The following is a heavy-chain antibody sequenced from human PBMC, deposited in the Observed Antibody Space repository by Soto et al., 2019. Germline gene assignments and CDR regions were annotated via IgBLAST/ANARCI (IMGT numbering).Heavy chain of an antibody. CDR2: IGTRSDI. CDR3: AREETAWPLAYGLDV. Sequence: PWGSLRLSCAASGFTFSSYSMHWVRQAPGKGLEWVSSIGTRSDIYYADSVKGRFTISRDNAKNSLSLQMNSMTAEDTAVYYCAREETAWPLAYGLDVWGQGTTVTVSS. V-gene: IGHV3-21*01. D-gene: IGHD2-21*02. CDR1: GFTFSSYS. J-gene: IGHJ6*02.